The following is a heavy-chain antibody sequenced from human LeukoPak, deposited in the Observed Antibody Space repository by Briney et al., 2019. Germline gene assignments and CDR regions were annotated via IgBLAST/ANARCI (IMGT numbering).Heavy chain of an antibody. J-gene: IGHJ6*02. CDR3: TTDYGSSISSYYYYGMDV. V-gene: IGHV3-15*07. CDR2: IKSKTDGGTT. CDR1: GFTFSNAW. D-gene: IGHD2-21*01. Sequence: GGSLRLSCAASGFTFSNAWMNWVRQAPGKGLEWVGRIKSKTDGGTTDYAAPVKGRFTISRDDSKNTLYLQMNSLKTEDTAVYYCTTDYGSSISSYYYYGMDVWGQGTTDTVSS.